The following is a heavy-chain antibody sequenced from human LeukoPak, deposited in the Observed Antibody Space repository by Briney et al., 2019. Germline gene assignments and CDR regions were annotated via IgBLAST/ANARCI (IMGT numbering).Heavy chain of an antibody. D-gene: IGHD6-19*01. CDR1: GGSISIYY. CDR3: ARSSDSSGYYGGGIIDY. V-gene: IGHV4-4*07. Sequence: SETLSLTCTVSGGSISIYYWNWIRQPAGKGLEWIGRIYTSENTFFNPSLKSRVTMSVDTSKNQFSLQLTSVTAADAAVYYCARSSDSSGYYGGGIIDYWGQGTLVTVSS. CDR2: IYTSENT. J-gene: IGHJ4*02.